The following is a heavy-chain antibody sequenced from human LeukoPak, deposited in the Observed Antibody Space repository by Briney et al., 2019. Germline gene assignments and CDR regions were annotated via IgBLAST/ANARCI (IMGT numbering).Heavy chain of an antibody. V-gene: IGHV3-30*02. CDR2: IRYDGSNK. D-gene: IGHD3-22*01. CDR1: GFTFSSYG. J-gene: IGHJ4*02. CDR3: SRSIGSGSVYYDY. Sequence: PGGSLRLSCAASGFTFSSYGMHWVRQAPGKGLEWVAFIRYDGSNKYYADSVKGQFTISRDNSKNTLYLQLYSLRAEDTAVYYCSRSIGSGSVYYDYWGQGTLVTVSS.